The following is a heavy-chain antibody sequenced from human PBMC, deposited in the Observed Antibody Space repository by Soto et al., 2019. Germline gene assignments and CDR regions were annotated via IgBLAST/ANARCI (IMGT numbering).Heavy chain of an antibody. D-gene: IGHD6-19*01. Sequence: SVKVSCKASGGTFSSYAISWVLQAPGQGLEWMGGIIPIFGTANYAQKFQGRVTITADESTSTAYMELSSLRSEDTAVYYCARDLDPGIAVAGTWGQGTLVTVSS. J-gene: IGHJ4*02. CDR3: ARDLDPGIAVAGT. CDR1: GGTFSSYA. V-gene: IGHV1-69*13. CDR2: IIPIFGTA.